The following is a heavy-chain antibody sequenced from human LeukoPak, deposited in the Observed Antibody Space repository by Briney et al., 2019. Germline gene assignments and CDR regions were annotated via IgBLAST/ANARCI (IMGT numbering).Heavy chain of an antibody. D-gene: IGHD3-10*01. J-gene: IGHJ3*02. CDR1: GGTFSSYT. CDR3: ARDGSKEGTVLLWFGESSDVFDI. Sequence: ASVKVSCKASGGTFSSYTISWVRPPPGQGLEWMGMIIPMLGIANYVQKLRGRVTITADKSTSTAYMELSSLRSEDTAVYYCARDGSKEGTVLLWFGESSDVFDIWGQGTMVTVSS. V-gene: IGHV1-69*04. CDR2: IIPMLGIA.